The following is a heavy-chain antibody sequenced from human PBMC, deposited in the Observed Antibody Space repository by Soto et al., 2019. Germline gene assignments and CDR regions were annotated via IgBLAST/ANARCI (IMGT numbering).Heavy chain of an antibody. Sequence: QVKLVQSGAEVKKPGASVKVSCKASGYTFTSYGISWVRQAPGQGLERMGWTSAYNGNTNYAQKLQGRVTMTTDTPTSTAAMELRSLRSDDTAVYYCASYYIGSGSHDPRYYYYGMDVWGQATTVPVSS. D-gene: IGHD3-10*01. CDR1: GYTFTSYG. J-gene: IGHJ6*02. V-gene: IGHV1-18*01. CDR2: TSAYNGNT. CDR3: ASYYIGSGSHDPRYYYYGMDV.